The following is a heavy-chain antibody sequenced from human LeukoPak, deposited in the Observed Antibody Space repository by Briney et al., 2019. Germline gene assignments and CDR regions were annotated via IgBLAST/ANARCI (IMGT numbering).Heavy chain of an antibody. Sequence: PSETLSLTCTVSGGSISSSSYCWGWIRQPPGKGLEWIGSIYYSGSTYYNPSLKSRVTISVDTSKNQFSLKLSSVTAADTAVYYCARQSRDYDSSGYEFDYWGQGTLVTVSS. V-gene: IGHV4-39*01. CDR3: ARQSRDYDSSGYEFDY. D-gene: IGHD3-22*01. J-gene: IGHJ4*02. CDR1: GGSISSSSYC. CDR2: IYYSGST.